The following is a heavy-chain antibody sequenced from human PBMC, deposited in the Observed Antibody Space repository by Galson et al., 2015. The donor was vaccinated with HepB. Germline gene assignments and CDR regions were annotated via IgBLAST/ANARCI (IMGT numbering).Heavy chain of an antibody. V-gene: IGHV4-39*01. J-gene: IGHJ4*02. D-gene: IGHD5-18*01. CDR3: ARQDTAMVITIDY. CDR1: GGSISSSSYY. CDR2: IYYSGST. Sequence: SETLSLTCTVSGGSISSSSYYWGWIRQPPGKGLEWIGSIYYSGSTYYNPSLKSRVTISVDTSKNQFSLKLSSVTAADTAVYYCARQDTAMVITIDYWGQGTLVTVSS.